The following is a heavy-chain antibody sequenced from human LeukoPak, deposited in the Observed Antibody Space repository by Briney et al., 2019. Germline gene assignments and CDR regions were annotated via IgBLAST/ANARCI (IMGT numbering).Heavy chain of an antibody. J-gene: IGHJ1*01. CDR2: IYYSGSP. Sequence: KTSQTLSLTCTVSGGSMSSGDYYWSWIRQPPGKGLEWIGYIYYSGSPYYNPSLKSRVTISVDTSKNRFSLKLSSVTAADTAVYYCARGGPHDSIGFYDRAEYFQLWGQGTLVTVSS. D-gene: IGHD3-22*01. CDR1: GGSMSSGDYY. CDR3: ARGGPHDSIGFYDRAEYFQL. V-gene: IGHV4-30-4*01.